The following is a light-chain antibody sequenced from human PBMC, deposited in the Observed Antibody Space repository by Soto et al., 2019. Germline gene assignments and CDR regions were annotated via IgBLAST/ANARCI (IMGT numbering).Light chain of an antibody. CDR1: SSNIGTNA. V-gene: IGLV1-44*01. Sequence: QSVLTQPPSASGTPGQRVPISCSGGSSNIGTNAVNWYQQLPGTAPKLLIYSNNLRPSGVPDRFSGSKSGTSASLAISGLQSEDEADYYCAAWDDSLNGVVLGGGTKLTVL. J-gene: IGLJ2*01. CDR2: SNN. CDR3: AAWDDSLNGVV.